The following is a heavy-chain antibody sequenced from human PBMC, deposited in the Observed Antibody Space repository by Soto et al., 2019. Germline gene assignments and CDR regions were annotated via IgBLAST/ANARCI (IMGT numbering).Heavy chain of an antibody. CDR2: IRDDGTTK. D-gene: IGHD6-19*01. CDR1: GFSLSGYG. J-gene: IGHJ6*02. V-gene: IGHV3-33*06. CDR3: AKPTTVAGGPGYYYGMDI. Sequence: PGGSLRLSCEVSGFSLSGYGMNWVRQAPGKGLEWVAVIRDDGTTKNYADSVKGRFTISRDNSKNTLYLQMNSLRAEDTAVYYCAKPTTVAGGPGYYYGMDIWGQGTTVTSP.